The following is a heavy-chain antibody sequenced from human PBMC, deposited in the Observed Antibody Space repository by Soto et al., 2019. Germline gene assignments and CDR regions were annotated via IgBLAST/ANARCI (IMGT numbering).Heavy chain of an antibody. V-gene: IGHV3-15*01. D-gene: IGHD5-18*01. CDR3: ADTYLNNHHYYNMDV. CDR1: GFTFSIAW. CDR2: IKSKTDGGTT. J-gene: IGHJ6*02. Sequence: EVQLVESGGGLVKPGGSLRLSCAASGFTFSIAWMTWVRQVPGKGMEWVGRIKSKTDGGTTDYAAPVKGRFTISRDDSKNTVYLQMNSLKTKDTAVYYCADTYLNNHHYYNMDVWGQGTTVTVS.